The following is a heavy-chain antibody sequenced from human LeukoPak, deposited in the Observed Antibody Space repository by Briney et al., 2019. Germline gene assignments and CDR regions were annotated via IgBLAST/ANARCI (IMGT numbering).Heavy chain of an antibody. J-gene: IGHJ6*04. CDR3: ARENYAYYGMDV. Sequence: GGSLRLSCAASGFTFSSYGMHWVRQAPGKGLEWVAVISYDGSNKYYADSVKGRFTISRDNSKNTLYLQMNSLRAEDTAVYYCARENYAYYGMDVWGKGTTVTVSS. CDR1: GFTFSSYG. D-gene: IGHD1-7*01. CDR2: ISYDGSNK. V-gene: IGHV3-30*03.